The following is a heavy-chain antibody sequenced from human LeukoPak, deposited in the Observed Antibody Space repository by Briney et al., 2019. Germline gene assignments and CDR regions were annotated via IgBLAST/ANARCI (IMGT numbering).Heavy chain of an antibody. CDR1: GYTFTSYD. V-gene: IGHV1-8*01. CDR2: MNPNSGNT. Sequence: ASVKVSCKASGYTFTSYDINWVRQATGQGLEWMGWMNPNSGNTGYAQKFQGRVTMTRNTSKNTVYMELSSLRSEDTAVYSCARVITFGVVIVLFDYWGQGTLVTVSS. CDR3: ARVITFGVVIVLFDY. J-gene: IGHJ4*02. D-gene: IGHD3-16*02.